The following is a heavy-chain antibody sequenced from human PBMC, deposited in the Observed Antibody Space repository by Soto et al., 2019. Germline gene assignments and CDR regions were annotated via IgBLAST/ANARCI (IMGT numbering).Heavy chain of an antibody. V-gene: IGHV3-74*01. CDR2: INNDGSDT. J-gene: IGHJ4*02. CDR3: GSLFEF. CDR1: GFTFRYYW. Sequence: EVHLVESGGGLDQPGGSLRLSCAASGFTFRYYWLHWVRQVPGRGPVWVSGINNDGSDTFYADFVEGRFTISRDNAKNTVYLQMDSLRAEDTAVYYCGSLFEFWGQGTLVTVPS.